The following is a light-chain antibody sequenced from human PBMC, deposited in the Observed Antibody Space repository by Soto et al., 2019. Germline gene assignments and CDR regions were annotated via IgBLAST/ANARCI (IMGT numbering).Light chain of an antibody. V-gene: IGLV2-14*01. CDR2: DVN. CDR1: SSDIGGYDY. J-gene: IGLJ2*01. Sequence: QSALTQPASVSGSPGQSITLSCTGTSSDIGGYDYVSWYQRHPGKAPKLIIYDVNNRPSGVSNRFPGSKSGNTASLTISGLQAEDEADYYCTSYASGSSHVVFGGGTQLTVL. CDR3: TSYASGSSHVV.